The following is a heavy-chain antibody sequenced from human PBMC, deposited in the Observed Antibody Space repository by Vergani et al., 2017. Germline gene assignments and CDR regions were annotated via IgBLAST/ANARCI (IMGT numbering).Heavy chain of an antibody. CDR3: ARESDIVVVPAAMRSEIGCFDP. CDR2: IYYSGST. J-gene: IGHJ5*02. CDR1: GGSLSSGGYY. V-gene: IGHV4-30-4*08. Sequence: QVQLQESGPGLVKPSQTLSLTCTVSGGSLSSGGYYWSWIRQHPGKGLEWIGYIYYSGSTYYNPSLKSRVTISVDTSKNQFSLKLSSVTAADTAVYYCARESDIVVVPAAMRSEIGCFDPWGQGTLVTVSS. D-gene: IGHD2-2*01.